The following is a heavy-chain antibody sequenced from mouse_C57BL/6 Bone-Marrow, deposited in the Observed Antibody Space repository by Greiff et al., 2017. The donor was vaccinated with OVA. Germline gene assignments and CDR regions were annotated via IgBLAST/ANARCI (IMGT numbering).Heavy chain of an antibody. J-gene: IGHJ3*01. CDR3: ARQGGISRGFAY. Sequence: EVQLVEPGGGLVQPGGSLKLSCAASGFTFSDYGMAWVRQAPRKGPEWVAFISNLAYSIYYADTVTGRFPISRENAKNTLYLEMSSLRSEDTAMYYCARQGGISRGFAYWGQGTLVTVSA. V-gene: IGHV5-15*01. CDR1: GFTFSDYG. CDR2: ISNLAYSI.